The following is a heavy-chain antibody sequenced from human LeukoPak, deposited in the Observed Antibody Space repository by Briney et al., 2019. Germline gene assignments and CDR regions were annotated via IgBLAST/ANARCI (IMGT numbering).Heavy chain of an antibody. CDR1: GFTFSSYA. CDR3: AKVPAVRITIFGVSFDF. Sequence: QPGGSLRLSCAASGFTFSSYAMTWVRQAPGKGLEWVSAISGSGGSTYYADSVKGRFTISRDNSKNTLYLQMNNLRAEDTAVYYCAKVPAVRITIFGVSFDFWGQGTLVTVSS. CDR2: ISGSGGST. J-gene: IGHJ4*02. D-gene: IGHD3-3*01. V-gene: IGHV3-23*01.